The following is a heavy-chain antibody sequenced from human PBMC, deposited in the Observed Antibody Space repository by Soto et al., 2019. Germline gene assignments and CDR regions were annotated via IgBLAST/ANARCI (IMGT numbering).Heavy chain of an antibody. CDR1: GGSFSGYY. CDR2: INHNGSN. Sequence: SATLSLTCAVYGGSFSGYYWSWIRQPPGKGLEWIGEINHNGSNNYNPSLKSRVTISVDTSNNQFSLMLSSVTAADTAVYYCVRVLVLWGFGELLPLGYGMDVWGQGTTVTVSS. V-gene: IGHV4-34*01. CDR3: VRVLVLWGFGELLPLGYGMDV. J-gene: IGHJ6*02. D-gene: IGHD3-10*01.